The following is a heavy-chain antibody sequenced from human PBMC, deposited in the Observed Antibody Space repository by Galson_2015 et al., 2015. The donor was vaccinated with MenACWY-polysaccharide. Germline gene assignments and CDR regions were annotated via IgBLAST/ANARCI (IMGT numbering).Heavy chain of an antibody. CDR3: ASTKAGTHYFDY. CDR2: MNPNSGNT. V-gene: IGHV1-8*01. CDR1: GYTFTSYD. D-gene: IGHD6-19*01. Sequence: SVKVSCKASGYTFTSYDINWVRQATGQGLEWMGWMNPNSGNTGYAQKFQGKVTMTRNTSISTAYMELSSLTSEDTAVYYCASTKAGTHYFDYWGQGTLVTVSS. J-gene: IGHJ4*02.